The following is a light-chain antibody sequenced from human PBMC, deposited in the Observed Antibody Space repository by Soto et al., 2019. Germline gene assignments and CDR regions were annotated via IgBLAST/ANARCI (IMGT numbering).Light chain of an antibody. J-gene: IGKJ1*01. Sequence: DIQMTQSPSSLSASLGDRVTITCRASQSIRSYLNWYQQKPGKAPKLLIYAASSLQSVVPSRFSGSGSGTDFTLTIRSLQPEDFATYYCQQSYSTPWTFGQGTKVEIK. CDR1: QSIRSY. CDR2: AAS. V-gene: IGKV1-39*01. CDR3: QQSYSTPWT.